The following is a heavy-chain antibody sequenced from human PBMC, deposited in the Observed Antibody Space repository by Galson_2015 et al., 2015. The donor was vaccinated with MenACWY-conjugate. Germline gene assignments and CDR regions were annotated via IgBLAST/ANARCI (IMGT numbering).Heavy chain of an antibody. V-gene: IGHV3-30*04. CDR1: GFTFSSYA. CDR3: ARDADSGSYPDY. J-gene: IGHJ4*02. D-gene: IGHD1-26*01. Sequence: SLRLSCAASGFTFSSYAMHWVRQAPGKGLEWVAVISYDGSNKYYADSVKGRFTISRDNSKNTLYLQMNSLRAEDTAVYYCARDADSGSYPDYWGQGTLVTVSS. CDR2: ISYDGSNK.